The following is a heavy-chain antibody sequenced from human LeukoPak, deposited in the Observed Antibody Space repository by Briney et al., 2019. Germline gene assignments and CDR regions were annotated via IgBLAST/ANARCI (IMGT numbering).Heavy chain of an antibody. D-gene: IGHD2-21*02. CDR1: GFNFSDAW. Sequence: GGSLRLSCEAAGFNFSDAWMSWVRQAPGKGLEWIGRVKSKIDGGRTDSAAAVKGRFTISKDDSKNMLYLQMNNLETEDTAIYYCSRIYGDWFDYWGQGTLVTVSS. V-gene: IGHV3-15*05. CDR3: SRIYGDWFDY. J-gene: IGHJ4*02. CDR2: VKSKIDGGRT.